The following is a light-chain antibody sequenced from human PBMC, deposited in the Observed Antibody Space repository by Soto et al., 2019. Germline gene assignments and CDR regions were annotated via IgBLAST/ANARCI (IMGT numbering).Light chain of an antibody. V-gene: IGKV4-1*01. CDR3: QQYYNTPLT. J-gene: IGKJ4*01. Sequence: EILVTKSTDSLAVSLGERATINCKSSQSVLYSSNNKNYLAWYQQKPRQPPKLLIYWASTRESGVPDRFSGSGSGTDFTLTISSLQAEDVAVYYCQQYYNTPLTFGGGTKVDIK. CDR1: QSVLYSSNNKNY. CDR2: WAS.